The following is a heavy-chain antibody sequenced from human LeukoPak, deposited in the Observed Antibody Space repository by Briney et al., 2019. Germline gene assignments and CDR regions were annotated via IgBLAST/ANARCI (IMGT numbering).Heavy chain of an antibody. CDR2: ISAYNGNT. CDR3: AKMYYDILTGYSPPDY. Sequence: ASVKVSCKASGYTFTSYGISWVRQALGQGLEWMGWISAYNGNTNYAQKLQGRVTMTTDTSTSTAYMELRSLRSDDTAVYYCAKMYYDILTGYSPPDYWGQGTLVTVSS. J-gene: IGHJ4*02. D-gene: IGHD3-9*01. V-gene: IGHV1-18*01. CDR1: GYTFTSYG.